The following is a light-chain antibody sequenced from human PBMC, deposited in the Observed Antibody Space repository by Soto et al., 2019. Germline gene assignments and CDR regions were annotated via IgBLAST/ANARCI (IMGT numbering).Light chain of an antibody. J-gene: IGLJ1*01. Sequence: QSALTQPASVSGSPGQAITISCTGTSSEVGGYNSVSWYQPHPGKAPKLILYDVTDRPSGVSYRFSGSKSGNTASLTISARHAADEADDFCSSFASSMTNVFGSGTKLTVL. CDR2: DVT. CDR1: SSEVGGYNS. V-gene: IGLV2-14*01. CDR3: SSFASSMTNV.